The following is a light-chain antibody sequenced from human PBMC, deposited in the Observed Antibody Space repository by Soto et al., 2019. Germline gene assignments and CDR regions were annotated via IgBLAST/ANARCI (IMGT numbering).Light chain of an antibody. CDR2: AAS. CDR1: QGIRND. V-gene: IGKV1-6*01. Sequence: AIQMAQCPSSLSASVGDRVTITCRASQGIRNDLGWYQQKPGRAPKLLIYAASSLQSGVPSRFSGSGSGTDFTLTISSLQPEDFATYYCLQDYNYPRTFGQGTKVDIK. J-gene: IGKJ1*01. CDR3: LQDYNYPRT.